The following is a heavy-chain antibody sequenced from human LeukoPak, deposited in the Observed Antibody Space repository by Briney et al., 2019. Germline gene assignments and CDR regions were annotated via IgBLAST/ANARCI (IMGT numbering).Heavy chain of an antibody. CDR3: ARGLDVVSATNDAFDI. D-gene: IGHD2-15*01. Sequence: GGSLRLSCAASGFTFSSNSMNWVRQAPGEGLEWVSSISTSSRYIYYAASVKGRFTISRDNARHSLYLQMNSLRAEDTAVYYCARGLDVVSATNDAFDIWGQGTMVIVSS. V-gene: IGHV3-21*01. CDR2: ISTSSRYI. CDR1: GFTFSSNS. J-gene: IGHJ3*02.